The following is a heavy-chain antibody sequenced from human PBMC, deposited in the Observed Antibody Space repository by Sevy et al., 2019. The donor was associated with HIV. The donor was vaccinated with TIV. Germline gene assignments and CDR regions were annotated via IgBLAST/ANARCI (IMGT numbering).Heavy chain of an antibody. CDR1: GFTFSSYA. D-gene: IGHD2-2*01. V-gene: IGHV3-64D*06. CDR2: ISSNGGST. Sequence: GGSLRLSCSASGFTFSSYAMHWVSQAPGKGLEYVSAISSNGGSTYYADSVKGRFTISRDNSKNTLYLQMSSLRAEDTAVYYCATYCSSTSCYASGGDYWGQGTLVTVSS. J-gene: IGHJ4*02. CDR3: ATYCSSTSCYASGGDY.